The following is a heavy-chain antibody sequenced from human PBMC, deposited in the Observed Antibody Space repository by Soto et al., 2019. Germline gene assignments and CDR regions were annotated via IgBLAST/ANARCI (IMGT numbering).Heavy chain of an antibody. CDR2: IGTDGNT. D-gene: IGHD3-9*01. V-gene: IGHV3-13*01. Sequence: VHLVESGGGLVQPGGSLRLSCAVSGFTFSSYDMHWVRQRTGKGLEWVSAIGTDGNTYYTASVTGRFTISRENAKNSLYLQMDSLRAEDTAVYYCARDRGPYDYFAMDVWGQGTTVTVSS. J-gene: IGHJ6*02. CDR3: ARDRGPYDYFAMDV. CDR1: GFTFSSYD.